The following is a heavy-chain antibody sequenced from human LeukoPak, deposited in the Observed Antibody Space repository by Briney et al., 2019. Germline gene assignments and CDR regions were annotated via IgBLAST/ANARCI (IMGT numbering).Heavy chain of an antibody. Sequence: PSETLSLTCTVSGGSISSDSYYWSWIRQPPGKGLEWIGYVYYIYYSVRTNYNPSLKSRVTISLDTSKNQFSLKLTSVTAADAAVYYCARLNHQLSLTLFGYWGQGTLVTVSS. V-gene: IGHV4-61*01. J-gene: IGHJ4*02. CDR3: ARLNHQLSLTLFGY. CDR2: VYYIYYSVRT. D-gene: IGHD1-1*01. CDR1: GGSISSDSYY.